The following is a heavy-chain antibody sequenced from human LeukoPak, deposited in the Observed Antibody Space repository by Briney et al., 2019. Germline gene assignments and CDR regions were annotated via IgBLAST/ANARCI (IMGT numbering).Heavy chain of an antibody. CDR3: ARGRIVVVPAATPAYYFDY. Sequence: ASVKVSCKASGYTLTGYYMHWVRQAPGQGLEWMGWINPNSGGTNYAQKFQGWVTMTRHTSISTAYMELSRLRSDDTAVYYCARGRIVVVPAATPAYYFDYWGQGTLVTVSS. J-gene: IGHJ4*02. CDR1: GYTLTGYY. CDR2: INPNSGGT. V-gene: IGHV1-2*04. D-gene: IGHD2-2*01.